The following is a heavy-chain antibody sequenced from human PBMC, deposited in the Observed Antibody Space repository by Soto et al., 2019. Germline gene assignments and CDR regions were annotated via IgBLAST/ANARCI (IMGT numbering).Heavy chain of an antibody. Sequence: EVQLVESGGGLVQPGGSLRLSCAASGFTLSGRSMHWVRRAPGKGLVWVSGIDNAGTDSTYADSVKGRFTSSRDNAKNMLYLQMHILRVEDTAVYYCARGWFGPDVWGKGTTVTVSS. V-gene: IGHV3-74*01. J-gene: IGHJ6*04. D-gene: IGHD3-10*01. CDR3: ARGWFGPDV. CDR1: GFTLSGRS. CDR2: IDNAGTDS.